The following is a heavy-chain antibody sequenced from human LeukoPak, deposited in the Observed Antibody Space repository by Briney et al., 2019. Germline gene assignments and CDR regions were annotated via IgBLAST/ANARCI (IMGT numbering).Heavy chain of an antibody. CDR3: AKEGGECDRGGYIDY. V-gene: IGHV3-30*18. CDR2: ISYDGSNK. J-gene: IGHJ4*02. CDR1: GFTFSNYG. Sequence: PGGSLRLSYLASGFTFSNYGMHWVRQAPGKGLEWVAVISYDGSNKYYADSVKGRFTISRDNCKNTLYLQMNSLRAEDTAVYYCAKEGGECDRGGYIDYCGQGTLVTVSS. D-gene: IGHD3-22*01.